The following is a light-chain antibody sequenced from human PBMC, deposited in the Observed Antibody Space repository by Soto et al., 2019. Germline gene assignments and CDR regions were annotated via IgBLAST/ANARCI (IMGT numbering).Light chain of an antibody. J-gene: IGLJ1*01. V-gene: IGLV2-14*03. CDR3: CSLTASHTYV. CDR1: SSDIGHYDY. CDR2: HFT. Sequence: QSALTQPASVSGSPGQSITISCTCTSSDIGHYDYVSWYQQHPGKAPKLMIYHFTYRPSGVSNRYSGSKSGNSASLTISGLQADDEADYYCCSLTASHTYVFGSGTKLTVL.